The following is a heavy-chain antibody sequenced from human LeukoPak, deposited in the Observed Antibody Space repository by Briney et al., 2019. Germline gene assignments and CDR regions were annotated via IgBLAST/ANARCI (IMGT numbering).Heavy chain of an antibody. V-gene: IGHV3-23*01. J-gene: IGHJ4*02. CDR1: GFTFTNYA. D-gene: IGHD2-2*01. Sequence: RPGRSLRLSCAASGFTFTNYAMGWVRQAPGEGLEWISAISGNGISTYYADSVKGRFTISRDNSKNTVYLQMNSLRAEDTAVYYCAKVGPGCSSTSCYPGYWGQGTLVTVSS. CDR3: AKVGPGCSSTSCYPGY. CDR2: ISGNGIST.